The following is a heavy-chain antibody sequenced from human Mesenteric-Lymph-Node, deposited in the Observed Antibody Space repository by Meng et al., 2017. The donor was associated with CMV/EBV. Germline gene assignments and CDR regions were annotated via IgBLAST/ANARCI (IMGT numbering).Heavy chain of an antibody. CDR2: INSDGSST. J-gene: IGHJ6*02. Sequence: GESLKISCAASGFTFSSYWMHWVRQAPGKGLVWVSRINSDGSSTSYPDSVKGRFTISRDNAKNTLYLQMNSLRAEDTAVYYCARVRCSSTSCYTDYYYYGMDVWGQGTTVTVSS. D-gene: IGHD2-2*02. V-gene: IGHV3-74*01. CDR3: ARVRCSSTSCYTDYYYYGMDV. CDR1: GFTFSSYW.